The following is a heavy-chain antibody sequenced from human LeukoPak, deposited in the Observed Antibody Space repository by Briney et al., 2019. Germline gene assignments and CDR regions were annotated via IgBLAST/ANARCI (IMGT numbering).Heavy chain of an antibody. CDR3: ARGGNFYRGHYFDY. D-gene: IGHD1-26*01. CDR1: GGSISEYY. CDR2: IYYTGST. J-gene: IGHJ4*02. Sequence: PSETLSLTCTVSGGSISEYYWYWVRQPPGKGLEGIGYIYYTGSTKYHPSLKSRLTISVDTSKNQFSLRLTSVTAADTAVYYCARGGNFYRGHYFDYWGQGALVTVSS. V-gene: IGHV4-59*01.